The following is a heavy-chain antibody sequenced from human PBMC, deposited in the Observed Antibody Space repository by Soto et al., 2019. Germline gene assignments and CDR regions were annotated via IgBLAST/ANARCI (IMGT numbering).Heavy chain of an antibody. CDR1: GGTFSSYA. D-gene: IGHD6-13*01. Sequence: ASVKVSCKASGGTFSSYAISWVRQAPGQGLEWMGGIIPIFGTANYAQKFQGRVTITADESTSTAYMELSSLRSEDTAVYYCAREVAGHYYYYGMDVWGQGTTVTVSS. V-gene: IGHV1-69*13. CDR2: IIPIFGTA. CDR3: AREVAGHYYYYGMDV. J-gene: IGHJ6*02.